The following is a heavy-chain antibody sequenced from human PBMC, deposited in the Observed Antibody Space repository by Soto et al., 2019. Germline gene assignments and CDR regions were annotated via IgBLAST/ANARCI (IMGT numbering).Heavy chain of an antibody. V-gene: IGHV1-3*01. CDR2: INAGNGNT. CDR3: ASDYCSGRSRPLSSVMDF. Sequence: ASVKLSCKASGYTFTSYAMHWVRQAPGQRLEWMGWINAGNGNTKYSQKFQGRVTITRDTSASTAYMELSSLRSEDTAVYYCASDYCSGRSRPLSSVMDFSGHLPTVSVSS. D-gene: IGHD2-15*01. J-gene: IGHJ6*01. CDR1: GYTFTSYA.